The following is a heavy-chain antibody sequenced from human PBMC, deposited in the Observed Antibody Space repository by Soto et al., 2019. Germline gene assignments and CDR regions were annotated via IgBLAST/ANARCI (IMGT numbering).Heavy chain of an antibody. J-gene: IGHJ5*02. CDR1: VIPLSTSGAG. CDR2: IYWDDNK. D-gene: IGHD3-10*01. CDR3: EQTYYYGSNRFDP. Sequence: ITLRASGPTLVKPTQTLTITCTFYVIPLSTSGAGVGCIRQPPGKPLEWLELIYWDDNKRYSPCRKSRLTITKDTSKNQVVLTSTTMDPVDTARYCCEQTYYYGSNRFDPWGQGNQVTVSS. V-gene: IGHV2-5*02.